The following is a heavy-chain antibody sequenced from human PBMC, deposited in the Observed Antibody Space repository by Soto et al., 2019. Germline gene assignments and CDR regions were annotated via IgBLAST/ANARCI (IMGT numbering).Heavy chain of an antibody. CDR2: IHHSGRT. J-gene: IGHJ4*02. V-gene: IGHV4-39*07. D-gene: IGHD2-2*01. Sequence: PSETLSLTCTVSGGSITSGCSATNCYWGWMRQPPGKGLEWIGSIHHSGRTYYKPTLKSRVTISVDTSKNQFSLKLSSVTAAYTVVYYCARGEERVAMPSGYWGQGTLVTVSS. CDR1: GGSITSGCSATNCY. CDR3: ARGEERVAMPSGY.